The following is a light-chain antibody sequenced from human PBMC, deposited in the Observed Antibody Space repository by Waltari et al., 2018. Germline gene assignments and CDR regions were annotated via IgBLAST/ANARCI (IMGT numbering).Light chain of an antibody. CDR2: EVT. V-gene: IGLV2-14*01. Sequence: QSALTQPASVSGSPGQSITISCPGTSSDVGGYNYVSWYQQHPGKAPKLMIYEVTNRPSGVSNRFSGSKSGNTASLTISGLQAEDEADYYCSSYTSSSTPHVVFGGGTKLTVL. CDR3: SSYTSSSTPHVV. CDR1: SSDVGGYNY. J-gene: IGLJ2*01.